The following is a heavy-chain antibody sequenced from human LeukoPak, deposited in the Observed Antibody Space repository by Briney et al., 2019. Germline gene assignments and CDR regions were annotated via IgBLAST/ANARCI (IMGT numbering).Heavy chain of an antibody. J-gene: IGHJ4*02. CDR3: AKDNLSRDYVWGSYRPSASLFDY. D-gene: IGHD3-16*02. CDR1: GFTFSSYA. CDR2: ISGSGGST. Sequence: GGSLRLSCAASGFTFSSYAMSWVRQAPGKGLEWVSAISGSGGSTYYADSVKGRFTISRDNSKNTLYLQMNSLRAEDTAVYYCAKDNLSRDYVWGSYRPSASLFDYWGQGTLVTVSS. V-gene: IGHV3-23*01.